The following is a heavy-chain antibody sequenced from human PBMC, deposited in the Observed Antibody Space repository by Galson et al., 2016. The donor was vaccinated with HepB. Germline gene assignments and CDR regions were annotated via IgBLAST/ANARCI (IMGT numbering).Heavy chain of an antibody. J-gene: IGHJ4*02. CDR3: AMVPRYDSSGVIDY. D-gene: IGHD3-22*01. Sequence: TLSLTCTVSGASITDGGYFWSWVRHHPGRGLEWIGHIYYSGGAYYNPSLKSQLTMSVDTSKKQFSLKLTPVTAADTAVYYCAMVPRYDSSGVIDYWGQGTLVTVSS. CDR2: IYYSGGA. V-gene: IGHV4-31*01. CDR1: GASITDGGYF.